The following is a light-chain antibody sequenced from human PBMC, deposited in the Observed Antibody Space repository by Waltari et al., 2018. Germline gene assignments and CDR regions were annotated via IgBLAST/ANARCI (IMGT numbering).Light chain of an antibody. CDR3: QQYNAFST. V-gene: IGKV1-5*03. J-gene: IGKJ1*01. Sequence: DILMTQSPSTLAASVGDRVTITCRASHSISTYLAWYQQKPGKAPKLLIYQASTLQSGVPARFSGNGSETEFTLTISSLQPDDSATFYCQQYNAFSTFGPGTKVEI. CDR2: QAS. CDR1: HSISTY.